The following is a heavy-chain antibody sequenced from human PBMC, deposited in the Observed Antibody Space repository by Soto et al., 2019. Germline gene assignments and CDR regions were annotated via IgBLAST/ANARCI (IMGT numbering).Heavy chain of an antibody. V-gene: IGHV5-51*01. Sequence: GDSLKISCKGSGYSFTSYWIGRVRQIPGKGPEGMGIIYPGNSDTRDSPAFQVQVTISADKSIGTAYLQWRSLKASDTAMYYCAGPHSGYDDWDYWGRGTLGAVSS. D-gene: IGHD5-12*01. CDR1: GYSFTSYW. CDR2: IYPGNSDT. CDR3: AGPHSGYDDWDY. J-gene: IGHJ4*02.